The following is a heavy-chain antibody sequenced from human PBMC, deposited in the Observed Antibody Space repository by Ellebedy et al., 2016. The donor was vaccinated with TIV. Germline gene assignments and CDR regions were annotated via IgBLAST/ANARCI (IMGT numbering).Heavy chain of an antibody. V-gene: IGHV1-8*01. J-gene: IGHJ4*02. Sequence: AASVKVSCKASGYTFTSYDIHWVRQATGQGLEWMGWMNPKSGNTGYAQKFQGRVTMTRNTSINTAYMDLSSLRFEDTAVYYCARGRVFLQGLEYWGQGSLVTVPS. CDR1: GYTFTSYD. CDR2: MNPKSGNT. CDR3: ARGRVFLQGLEY. D-gene: IGHD1-1*01.